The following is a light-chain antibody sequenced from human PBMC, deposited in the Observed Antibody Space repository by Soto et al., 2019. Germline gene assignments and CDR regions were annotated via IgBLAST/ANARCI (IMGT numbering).Light chain of an antibody. CDR2: DAS. CDR1: QNIRNW. CDR3: QQYNTYST. Sequence: DIQMTQSPSTLSASLCDSVTITCRASQNIRNWLAWYQQKPGKAPNPLIYDASILKSGVPARFSGSGSGTEFTLTISSLQPDDFATYYCQQYNTYSTFGQGTRLEI. V-gene: IGKV1-5*01. J-gene: IGKJ5*01.